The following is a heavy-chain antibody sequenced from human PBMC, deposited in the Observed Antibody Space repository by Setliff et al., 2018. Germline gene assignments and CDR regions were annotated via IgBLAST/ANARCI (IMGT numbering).Heavy chain of an antibody. CDR3: ARSRSNFWSGYFNWFDP. Sequence: PGESLKISCKGSGYRFSSHWIGCVRHMPGKGLEWMGIIYPGDSDTRYRPSFQVQVTIPPVKSISTAYLQWSSLNASDTAMYYCARSRSNFWSGYFNWFDPWGQGTLVTVSS. J-gene: IGHJ5*02. CDR1: GYRFSSHW. CDR2: IYPGDSDT. D-gene: IGHD3-3*01. V-gene: IGHV5-51*01.